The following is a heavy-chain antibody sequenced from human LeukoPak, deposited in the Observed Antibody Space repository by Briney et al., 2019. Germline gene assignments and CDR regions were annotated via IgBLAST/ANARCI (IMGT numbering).Heavy chain of an antibody. V-gene: IGHV3-23*01. CDR1: GFTFSSHG. J-gene: IGHJ6*03. CDR2: ISGSGDNT. D-gene: IGHD1-26*01. Sequence: PGGSLRLSCAASGFTFSSHGMSWVRQAPGKGLEWVSTISGSGDNTYYADSVKGRFTISRDNARNSLYLQMNSLRAEDTAVYYCARDPYSGTYGDTYYYYMDVWGKGTTVTISS. CDR3: ARDPYSGTYGDTYYYYMDV.